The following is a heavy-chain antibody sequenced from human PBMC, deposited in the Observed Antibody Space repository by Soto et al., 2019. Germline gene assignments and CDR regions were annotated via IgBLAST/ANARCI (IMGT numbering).Heavy chain of an antibody. CDR2: IIPIFGTA. D-gene: IGHD6-6*01. CDR1: GGTFSSYA. CDR3: ARDPEYSSSFFDY. V-gene: IGHV1-69*06. Sequence: SVKVSCKASGGTFSSYAISWVRQAPGQGLEWMGGIIPIFGTANYAQKFQGRVTITADKSTSTAYMELSSLRSEDTAVYYCARDPEYSSSFFDYWGQGALVTVSS. J-gene: IGHJ4*02.